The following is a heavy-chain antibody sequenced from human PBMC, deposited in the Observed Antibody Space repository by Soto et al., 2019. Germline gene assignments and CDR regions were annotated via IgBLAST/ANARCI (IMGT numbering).Heavy chain of an antibody. D-gene: IGHD2-15*01. V-gene: IGHV3-7*01. CDR2: IKQDGSEK. CDR3: ASSPYLFVVVAATVFDY. CDR1: GFTFSSYW. J-gene: IGHJ4*02. Sequence: GGSLRLSCAASGFTFSSYWMSWVRQAPGKGLEWVANIKQDGSEKYYVDSVKGRFTISRDNAKNSLYLQMNSLRAEDTAVYYGASSPYLFVVVAATVFDYWGQGTLVTVSS.